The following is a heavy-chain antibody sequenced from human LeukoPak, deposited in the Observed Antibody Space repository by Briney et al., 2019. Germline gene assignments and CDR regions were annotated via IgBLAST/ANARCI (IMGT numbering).Heavy chain of an antibody. D-gene: IGHD1-1*01. CDR3: ARDGDWNDGRRGDAFDI. J-gene: IGHJ3*02. CDR2: ISSSGSTI. Sequence: LSLTCTVSGVSISSYYWSWIRQAPGKGLEWVSYISSSGSTIYYADSVKGRFTISRDNAKNSLYLQMNSLRAEDTAVYYCARDGDWNDGRRGDAFDIWGQGTMVTVSS. V-gene: IGHV3-11*01. CDR1: GVSISSYY.